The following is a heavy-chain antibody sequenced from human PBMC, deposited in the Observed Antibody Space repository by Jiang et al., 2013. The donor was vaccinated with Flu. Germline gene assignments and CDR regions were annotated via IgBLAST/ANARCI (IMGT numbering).Heavy chain of an antibody. Sequence: VKPSETLSLTCTVSGGSISSYYWSWIRQPPGKGLEWIGYIYYSGSTNYNPSLKSRVTVSVDTSKNQFSLKLSSVTAADTAVYFCARDLGYYGSGSYYSGWAFDIWGQGTMVTVSS. J-gene: IGHJ3*02. D-gene: IGHD3-10*01. V-gene: IGHV4-59*01. CDR1: GGSISSYY. CDR2: IYYSGST. CDR3: ARDLGYYGSGSYYSGWAFDI.